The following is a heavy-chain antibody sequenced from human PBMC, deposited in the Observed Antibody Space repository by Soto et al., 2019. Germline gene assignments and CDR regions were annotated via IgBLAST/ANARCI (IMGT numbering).Heavy chain of an antibody. D-gene: IGHD3-22*01. J-gene: IGHJ3*02. CDR1: GYTFTSYG. CDR3: ARRIVVVTYDAFDI. Sequence: ASVKVSCKASGYTFTSYGISWVRQTPGQGLEWMGWISAYNGNTNYAQKLQGRVTMTTDTSTSTAYMELRSLRSDDTAVYYCARRIVVVTYDAFDIWGQGTMVTVSS. CDR2: ISAYNGNT. V-gene: IGHV1-18*01.